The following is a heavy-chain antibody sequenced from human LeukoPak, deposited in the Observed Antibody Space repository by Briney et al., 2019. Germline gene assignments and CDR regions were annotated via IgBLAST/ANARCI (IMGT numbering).Heavy chain of an antibody. CDR1: GFTVSSNY. Sequence: GGSLRLSGAASGFTVSSNYMSWVRQAPGKGLEWVSVIYSGGSTYYADSVKGRFTISRDNSQNTLYLQMTSLRAEDPAVHYCAREYYGSAPYGMAVWGQGTTVTVSS. CDR3: AREYYGSAPYGMAV. V-gene: IGHV3-53*01. J-gene: IGHJ6*02. D-gene: IGHD3-10*01. CDR2: IYSGGST.